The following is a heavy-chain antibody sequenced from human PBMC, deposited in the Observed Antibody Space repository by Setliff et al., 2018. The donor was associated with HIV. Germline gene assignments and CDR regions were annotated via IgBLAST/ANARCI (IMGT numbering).Heavy chain of an antibody. CDR1: GFTFDDYG. CDR3: VRDKWLVPDTFDI. V-gene: IGHV3-20*04. CDR2: INWNDGSI. D-gene: IGHD6-19*01. J-gene: IGHJ3*02. Sequence: PGGSLRLSCAASGFTFDDYGMSWVRQAPGKGLEWVSDINWNDGSIGYADSVKGRFTISRDNAKNSLYLQMNSLRAGDMALYYCVRDKWLVPDTFDIWGQGTMVTVSS.